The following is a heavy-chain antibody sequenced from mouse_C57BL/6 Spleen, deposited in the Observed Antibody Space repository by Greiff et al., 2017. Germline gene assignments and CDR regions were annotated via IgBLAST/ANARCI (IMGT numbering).Heavy chain of an antibody. CDR3: ARYDYDGSWFAY. J-gene: IGHJ3*01. V-gene: IGHV1-69*01. Sequence: QVQLQQPGAELVIPGASVKLSCKASGYTFTSYWIHWVKQRPGQGLEWIGEFDPSDSYTNYNQKFKGKSTLTVDKSSSTAYMQLSSLTAEDSAVYDCARYDYDGSWFAYWGQGTLVTVSA. CDR2: FDPSDSYT. D-gene: IGHD2-4*01. CDR1: GYTFTSYW.